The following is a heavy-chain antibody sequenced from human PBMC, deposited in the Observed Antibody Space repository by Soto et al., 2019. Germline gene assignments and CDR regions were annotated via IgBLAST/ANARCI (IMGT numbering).Heavy chain of an antibody. J-gene: IGHJ3*02. CDR3: ARVRWAFDI. CDR2: INAYNGNT. D-gene: IGHD4-17*01. V-gene: IGHV1-18*04. CDR1: GYTFTGYY. Sequence: ASVKVSCKASGYTFTGYYLHWVRQAPGQGLEWMGWINAYNGNTNYAQKLQGRVTMTTDTSTSTAYMELRSLRSDDTAVYYCARVRWAFDIWGQGTMVTVSS.